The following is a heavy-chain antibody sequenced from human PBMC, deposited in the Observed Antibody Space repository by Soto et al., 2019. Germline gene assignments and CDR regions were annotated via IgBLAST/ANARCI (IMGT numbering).Heavy chain of an antibody. CDR1: GFTFNKYA. Sequence: QVQLVESGGGVVQPGRSLRLSCAASGFTFNKYAVYWVRQAPGKGLEWVATISFDGSYEYYADSVKGRFTISRDNSKSTLYLQRDSLRVEDTAIYYCARGGNQKIVLVPAAMGYFDSWGQGTLVTVSS. J-gene: IGHJ4*02. D-gene: IGHD2-2*01. CDR3: ARGGNQKIVLVPAAMGYFDS. V-gene: IGHV3-30-3*01. CDR2: ISFDGSYE.